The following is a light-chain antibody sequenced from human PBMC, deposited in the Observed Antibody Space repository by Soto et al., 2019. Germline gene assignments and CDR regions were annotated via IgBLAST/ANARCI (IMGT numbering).Light chain of an antibody. V-gene: IGKV3-15*01. CDR3: QQYNNWPPWT. J-gene: IGKJ1*01. CDR2: GAS. Sequence: EIVMTQSPATLSVSPGERATLSCRASQSVSSNLAWYQQKPGQAPRLLIYGASTRATGIPARFSGSGSGTEFTLTISSLQSEDFAVYYCQQYNNWPPWTFDQGTKAEIK. CDR1: QSVSSN.